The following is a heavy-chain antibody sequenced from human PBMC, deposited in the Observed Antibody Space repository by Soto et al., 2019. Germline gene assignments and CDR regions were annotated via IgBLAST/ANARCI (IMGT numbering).Heavy chain of an antibody. D-gene: IGHD2-15*01. CDR1: GFTFSSYG. Sequence: QVPLVESGGGVVQPGRSLRRSCAASGFTFSSYGMHWVRQAPGKGLEWVAVIWYDGSNKYYADSVKGRFTISRDNSKNTLYLTMNSLRAEDTAVYYCARTYCSGGSCYYGNSPNYYGMDVWGQGTTVTVSS. J-gene: IGHJ6*02. V-gene: IGHV3-33*01. CDR3: ARTYCSGGSCYYGNSPNYYGMDV. CDR2: IWYDGSNK.